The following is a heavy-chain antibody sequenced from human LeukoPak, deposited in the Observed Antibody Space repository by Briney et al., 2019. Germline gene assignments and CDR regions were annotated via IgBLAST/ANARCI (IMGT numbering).Heavy chain of an antibody. D-gene: IGHD1-26*01. Sequence: PGGSLRLSCVASGFTFSSYAVNWVRQAPGKGLEWVSYISTSGDSMYYADSVKGRFTISRDNVKNSLFLQMNSLRAEDTAVYYCARGSGFVFDYWGQGTLVTVSA. CDR1: GFTFSSYA. CDR2: ISTSGDSM. J-gene: IGHJ4*02. V-gene: IGHV3-48*03. CDR3: ARGSGFVFDY.